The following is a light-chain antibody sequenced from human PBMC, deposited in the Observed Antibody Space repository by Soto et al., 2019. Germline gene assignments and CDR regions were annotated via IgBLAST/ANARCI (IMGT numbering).Light chain of an antibody. Sequence: QSALTQPASLSGSPGQSITISCTGTSSDIGSYNLVSWYQQHPGKVPKVMIYEVDKRPSGVSNRFSGSKSGNTASLTISGLQSEDEADHYCWAYAGSNSYGFGTGTKVTVL. CDR1: SSDIGSYNL. J-gene: IGLJ1*01. CDR2: EVD. V-gene: IGLV2-23*02. CDR3: WAYAGSNSYG.